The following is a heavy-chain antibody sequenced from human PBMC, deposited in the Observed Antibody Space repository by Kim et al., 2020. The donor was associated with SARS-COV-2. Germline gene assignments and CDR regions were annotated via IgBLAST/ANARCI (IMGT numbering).Heavy chain of an antibody. CDR1: GFTFSGYT. D-gene: IGHD3-10*01. Sequence: GGSLRLSCAASGFTFSGYTMNWVRQAPGKGLEWVSYISSSSTTLYYSDSLKGRFTVSRDNSKNSLSLHLKILRAEDTAVYYCARGFDYYAQSSCYYYGM. J-gene: IGHJ6*01. CDR3: ARGFDYYAQSSCYYYGM. V-gene: IGHV3-48*04. CDR2: ISSSSTTL.